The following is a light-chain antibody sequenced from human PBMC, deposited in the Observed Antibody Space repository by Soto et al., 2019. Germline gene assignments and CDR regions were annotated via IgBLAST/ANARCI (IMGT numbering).Light chain of an antibody. V-gene: IGLV2-8*01. J-gene: IGLJ2*01. CDR1: SSDVGGYNY. Sequence: QSVLTQPPSASGSPGQSVAISCTGTSSDVGGYNYVSWYQQHPGKAPQLMIYEVNKPPAGVPDRFSGSKSGNTAAMTVSGLQAEDEADYYCSSYADGSTVVFGGGTKLTVL. CDR3: SSYADGSTVV. CDR2: EVN.